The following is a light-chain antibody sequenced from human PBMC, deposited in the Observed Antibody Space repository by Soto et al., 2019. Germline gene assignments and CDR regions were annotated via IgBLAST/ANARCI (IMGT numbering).Light chain of an antibody. Sequence: DIQMTQSPSSLPASVGDRVTITCRASQTIRSALNWYQQRPGKAPKLLIYGASSLHSGVPSRFSGSGSGTDFTLTISSLQPEDFATYYCQQSYSAPRTFGQGTRLEFK. V-gene: IGKV1-39*01. CDR2: GAS. CDR1: QTIRSA. CDR3: QQSYSAPRT. J-gene: IGKJ5*01.